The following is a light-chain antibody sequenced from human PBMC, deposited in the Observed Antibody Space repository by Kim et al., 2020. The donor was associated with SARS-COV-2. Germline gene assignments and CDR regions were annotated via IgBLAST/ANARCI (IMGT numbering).Light chain of an antibody. CDR2: EVS. CDR3: SSYAGSSLYV. V-gene: IGLV2-8*01. J-gene: IGLJ1*01. Sequence: GQSVTISCTGTSSVVGGYNYVSWYQQHPGKAPKLMIYEVSQRPSGVPDSFSGSKSGNTASLTVSGLQAEDDADYYCSSYAGSSLYVFGAGTKVTVL. CDR1: SSVVGGYNY.